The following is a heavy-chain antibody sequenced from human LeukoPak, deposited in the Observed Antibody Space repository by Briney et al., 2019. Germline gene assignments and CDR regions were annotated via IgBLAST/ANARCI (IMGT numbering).Heavy chain of an antibody. CDR2: IRSSGNTI. CDR3: ANRLKCIVGAIRSYCFDY. J-gene: IGHJ4*02. CDR1: GFTFSDYS. D-gene: IGHD1-26*01. Sequence: PGGSLRLSCAASGFTFSDYSMSWIRQAPGKGLEWVSYIRSSGNTIYYADSVKGRFTISRDNAKNSLYLQMSSLRAEDTAVYYCANRLKCIVGAIRSYCFDYWGQGTLVTVSS. V-gene: IGHV3-11*04.